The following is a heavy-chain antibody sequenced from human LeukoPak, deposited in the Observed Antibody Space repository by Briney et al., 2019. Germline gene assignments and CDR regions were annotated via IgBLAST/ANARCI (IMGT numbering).Heavy chain of an antibody. CDR2: IIPIFGTA. D-gene: IGHD6-19*01. J-gene: IGHJ5*02. V-gene: IGHV1-69*01. Sequence: GSSVKVSCKASGGTFSSYAISWVRQAPGQGLEWMGGIIPIFGTANYAQKFQGRVTITADESTSAAYMELSSLRSEDTAVYYCARDSGSSGWYSNWFDPWGQGALVTVSS. CDR1: GGTFSSYA. CDR3: ARDSGSSGWYSNWFDP.